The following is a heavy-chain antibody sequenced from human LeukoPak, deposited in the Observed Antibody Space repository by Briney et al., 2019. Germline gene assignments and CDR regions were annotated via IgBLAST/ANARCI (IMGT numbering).Heavy chain of an antibody. V-gene: IGHV3-15*01. CDR3: TSTYYDFWSGYLDAFDI. CDR1: GFTFSNAW. Sequence: PGGSLRLSCAASGFTFSNAWMSWVRQAPGKGLEWVGRIKSKTDGGTTDYAAPVKGRFTISRDDSKNTLYLQMNSLKTEDTAVYYCTSTYYDFWSGYLDAFDIWGQGTMVTVSS. D-gene: IGHD3-3*01. J-gene: IGHJ3*02. CDR2: IKSKTDGGTT.